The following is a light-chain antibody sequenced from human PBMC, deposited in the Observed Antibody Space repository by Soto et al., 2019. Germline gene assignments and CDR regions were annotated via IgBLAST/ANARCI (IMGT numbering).Light chain of an antibody. CDR3: QQYNNWPPIT. J-gene: IGKJ5*01. V-gene: IGKV3D-15*01. Sequence: EISMTQVPAILSAFPGEEATLSCRASQNVARNYLAWYQQRPGQAPRLLIYDASTRATGIPDRFSGSGSGTDFTLTISSLQYEDFAVYYCQQYNNWPPITFGQGTRLEIK. CDR1: QNVARN. CDR2: DAS.